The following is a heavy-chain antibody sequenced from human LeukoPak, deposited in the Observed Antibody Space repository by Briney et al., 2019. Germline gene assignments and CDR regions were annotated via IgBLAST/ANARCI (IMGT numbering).Heavy chain of an antibody. V-gene: IGHV3-20*04. CDR2: INWNGGRT. J-gene: IGHJ4*02. CDR3: AREHKDIVVVPAAPPDY. D-gene: IGHD2-2*01. Sequence: GGSLRLSCAASGFTFDDYGMSWVRQAPGKGLEWVSGINWNGGRTVYADSVKGRFTISRDNAKNFLYLQMNSLRAEDTALYYCAREHKDIVVVPAAPPDYWGQGTLVTVSS. CDR1: GFTFDDYG.